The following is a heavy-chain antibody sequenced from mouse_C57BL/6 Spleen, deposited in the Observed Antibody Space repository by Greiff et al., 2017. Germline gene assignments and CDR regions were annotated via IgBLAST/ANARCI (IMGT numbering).Heavy chain of an antibody. Sequence: QVQLQQPGAELVKPGASVKLSCKASGYTFTSYWMQWVKQRPGQGLEWIGEIDPSDSYTNYNQKFKGKATLTVDTSSSTAYMQLRSLTSEDSAVYYCSRRGYGAYYYDMDYWGQGTSVTVSS. V-gene: IGHV1-50*01. CDR1: GYTFTSYW. CDR2: IDPSDSYT. D-gene: IGHD2-2*01. J-gene: IGHJ4*01. CDR3: SRRGYGAYYYDMDY.